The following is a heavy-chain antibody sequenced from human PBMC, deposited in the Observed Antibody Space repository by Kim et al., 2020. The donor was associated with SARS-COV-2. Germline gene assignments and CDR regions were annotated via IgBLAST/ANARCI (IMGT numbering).Heavy chain of an antibody. CDR1: GGSISSSSYY. D-gene: IGHD3-10*01. Sequence: SETLSLTCTVSGGSISSSSYYWGWIRQPPGKGLEWIGSIYYSGSTYYNPSLKSRVTISVDTSKNQFSLKLSSVTAADTAVYYCARGFYYGSGSLPRPMGYWGQGTLVTVSS. CDR3: ARGFYYGSGSLPRPMGY. CDR2: IYYSGST. J-gene: IGHJ4*02. V-gene: IGHV4-39*07.